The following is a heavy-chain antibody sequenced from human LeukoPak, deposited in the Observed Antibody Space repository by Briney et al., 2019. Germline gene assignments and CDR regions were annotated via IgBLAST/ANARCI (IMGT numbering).Heavy chain of an antibody. D-gene: IGHD6-13*01. Sequence: SETLSLTCTVSGGSISSYYWSWIRQPPGKGLEWIGYTYYSGSTNYNPSLKSRVTISVDTSKNQLSLKLSSVTAADTAVYYCARRGIAGEFDPWGQGTLVTVSS. CDR1: GGSISSYY. CDR2: TYYSGST. V-gene: IGHV4-59*08. CDR3: ARRGIAGEFDP. J-gene: IGHJ5*02.